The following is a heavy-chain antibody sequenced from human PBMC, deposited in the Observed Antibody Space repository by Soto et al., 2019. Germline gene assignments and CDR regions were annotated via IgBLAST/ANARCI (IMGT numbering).Heavy chain of an antibody. D-gene: IGHD5-12*01. J-gene: IGHJ5*02. CDR1: GGSISSSSYY. CDR2: IYYSGST. CDR3: PRRLFSGYDLSWFDP. Sequence: QLQLQESGPGLVKPSETLSLTCTVSGGSISSSSYYWGWIRQPPGKGLEWIGSIYYSGSTYYNPSLQRRATISVHTSKNQFSLKLSSVTAADTAVYYCPRRLFSGYDLSWFDPWGQGTLVTVSS. V-gene: IGHV4-39*01.